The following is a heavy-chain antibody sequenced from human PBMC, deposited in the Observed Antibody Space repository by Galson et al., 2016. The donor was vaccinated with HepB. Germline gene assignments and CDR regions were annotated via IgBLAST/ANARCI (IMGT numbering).Heavy chain of an antibody. D-gene: IGHD3-3*01. CDR2: IYYTGIA. CDR3: AKGPFGVTVVGLDP. CDR1: GVSVSSVNSY. J-gene: IGHJ5*02. Sequence: SETLSLTCTVSGVSVSSVNSYWSWIRQPPGKGLEWLGHIYYTGIADYNPSLNSRVTISVDTSKNQFSLKLTSVTAADTAVYYCAKGPFGVTVVGLDPWGQGTLVSVTS. V-gene: IGHV4-61*01.